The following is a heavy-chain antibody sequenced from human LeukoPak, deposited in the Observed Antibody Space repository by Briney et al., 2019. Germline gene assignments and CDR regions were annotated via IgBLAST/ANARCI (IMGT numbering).Heavy chain of an antibody. CDR3: TTRRGDLLSGFLN. CDR1: GNSLSELA. D-gene: IGHD3-3*01. CDR2: FDPEEAKM. J-gene: IGHJ4*02. Sequence: GASVKVSCKVSGNSLSELAIQWVRQPPGKGLECMGGFDPEEAKMVYAQNFQGRVTMTEDTSTQTAYMELSGLTSDDTAVYYCTTRRGDLLSGFLNWGQGTLVTVSS. V-gene: IGHV1-24*01.